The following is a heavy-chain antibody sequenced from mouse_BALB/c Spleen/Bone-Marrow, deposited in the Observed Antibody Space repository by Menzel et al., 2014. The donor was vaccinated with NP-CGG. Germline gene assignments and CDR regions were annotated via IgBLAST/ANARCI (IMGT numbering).Heavy chain of an antibody. Sequence: EVQGVESGAELVKPGASVKLSCTASGFNIKDTYMHWVKQRPEQGLEWIGRIVPANGNTKYDPKFQGKATITADTSSNTAYLQLSSLTSEDTAVYYCARFPYDYGGGDYWGQGTTLTVSS. D-gene: IGHD2-4*01. CDR1: GFNIKDTY. CDR3: ARFPYDYGGGDY. CDR2: IVPANGNT. V-gene: IGHV14-3*02. J-gene: IGHJ2*01.